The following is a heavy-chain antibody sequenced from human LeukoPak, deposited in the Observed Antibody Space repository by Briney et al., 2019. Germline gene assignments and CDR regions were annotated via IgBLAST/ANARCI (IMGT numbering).Heavy chain of an antibody. CDR3: AKGMVRGVIRQYYYYYGMDV. Sequence: GGSLRLSCAASGFTFSSYAMSWVRQAPGKGLEWVSAISGSGGSTYYADSVKGRFTISRDNSKNTLYLQMNSLRAEDTAVYYCAKGMVRGVIRQYYYYYGMDVWGQGTTVTVSS. CDR2: ISGSGGST. D-gene: IGHD3-10*01. J-gene: IGHJ6*02. V-gene: IGHV3-23*01. CDR1: GFTFSSYA.